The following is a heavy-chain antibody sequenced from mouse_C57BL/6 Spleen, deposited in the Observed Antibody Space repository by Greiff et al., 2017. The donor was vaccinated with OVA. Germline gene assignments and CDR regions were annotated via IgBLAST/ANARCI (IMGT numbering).Heavy chain of an antibody. CDR1: GYTFTSYN. CDR2: IYPGNGDT. V-gene: IGHV1-12*01. CDR3: SIADYYFDY. Sequence: SGAELVRPGASVKMSCKASGYTFTSYNMHWVKQTPRQGLEWIGAIYPGNGDTSYNQKFKGKATLTVDKSSSTAYMQLSSLTSEDSAVCVSSIADYYFDYWGQGTTLTVSS. J-gene: IGHJ2*01.